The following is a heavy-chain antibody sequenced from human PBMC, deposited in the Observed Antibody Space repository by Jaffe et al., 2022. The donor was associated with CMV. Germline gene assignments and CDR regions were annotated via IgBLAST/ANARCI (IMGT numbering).Heavy chain of an antibody. CDR3: ARVAFKWELHYFDY. CDR1: GGSISSYY. V-gene: IGHV4-59*01. J-gene: IGHJ4*02. Sequence: QVQLQESGPGLVKPSETLSLTCTVSGGSISSYYWSWIRQPPGKGLEWIGYIYYSGSTNYNPSLKSRVTISVDTSKNQFSLKLSSVTAADTAVYYCARVAFKWELHYFDYWGQGTLVTVSS. D-gene: IGHD1-26*01. CDR2: IYYSGST.